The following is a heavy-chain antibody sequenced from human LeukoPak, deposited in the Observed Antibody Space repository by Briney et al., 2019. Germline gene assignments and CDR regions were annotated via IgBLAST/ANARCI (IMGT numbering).Heavy chain of an antibody. Sequence: GGSLRLSCAASGFTFSSYWMSWVRQAPGKGLEWVAHIRQDGREKYYVDSVKGRFTVSRDNAKNSLYLQMNGLRAEDTAVYYCASGEGNWYFDLWGRGTLVTVSS. V-gene: IGHV3-7*01. CDR3: ASGEGNWYFDL. CDR1: GFTFSSYW. D-gene: IGHD3-10*01. CDR2: IRQDGREK. J-gene: IGHJ2*01.